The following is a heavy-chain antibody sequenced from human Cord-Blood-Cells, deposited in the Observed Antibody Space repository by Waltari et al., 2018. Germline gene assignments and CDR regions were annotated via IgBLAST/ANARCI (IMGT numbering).Heavy chain of an antibody. Sequence: QVQLVQSGAEVKKPGASVKVSCKASGYTFTSYDINWVRQATGQGLEWMGWRNPNSGNTGYAQKFQGRVTITRNTSISTAYMELSSLRSEDTAVYYCARHYCSGGSCYDAFDIWGQGTMVTVSS. CDR2: RNPNSGNT. J-gene: IGHJ3*02. CDR1: GYTFTSYD. D-gene: IGHD2-15*01. V-gene: IGHV1-8*03. CDR3: ARHYCSGGSCYDAFDI.